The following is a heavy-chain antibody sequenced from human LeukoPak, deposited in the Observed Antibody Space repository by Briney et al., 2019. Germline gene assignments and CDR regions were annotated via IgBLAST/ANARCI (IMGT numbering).Heavy chain of an antibody. J-gene: IGHJ3*02. Sequence: GASVKVSCKASGYTFTGYYIHWVRLAPGQGLEWMGWINPNSGGTNYAQKFQGRVTMTRDTSISTAYMELSRLRSDDTAVYYCARSYSSSWYDMSAFDIWGQGTMVTVSS. D-gene: IGHD6-13*01. CDR1: GYTFTGYY. CDR2: INPNSGGT. CDR3: ARSYSSSWYDMSAFDI. V-gene: IGHV1-2*02.